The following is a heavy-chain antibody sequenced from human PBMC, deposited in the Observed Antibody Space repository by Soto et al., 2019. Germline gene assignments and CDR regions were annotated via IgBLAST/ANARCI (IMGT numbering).Heavy chain of an antibody. CDR2: IIPILGIA. D-gene: IGHD6-19*01. V-gene: IGHV1-69*08. Sequence: QVQLVQSGAEVKKPGSSVKVSCKASGGTFSSYTISWVRQAPGQGLEWMGRIIPILGIANYAQKFQGRVTISATTFTRKDYMDLSSLSSEDTAVYHCAIDPTWGWGAFDIWGQGTMGAVSS. CDR1: GGTFSSYT. CDR3: AIDPTWGWGAFDI. J-gene: IGHJ3*02.